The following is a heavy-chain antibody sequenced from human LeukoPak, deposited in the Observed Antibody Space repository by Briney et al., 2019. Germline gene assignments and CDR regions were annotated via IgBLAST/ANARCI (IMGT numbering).Heavy chain of an antibody. J-gene: IGHJ4*02. Sequence: GGSLRLSCAASGFHFTTYWMGWVRQAPGKGLEWVANIKQDGSEKYYVDSVKGRFTISRDNAKNSLSLQMNSLRAEDTAVYYCARGPSGYHNTGGQGTLVTVSS. D-gene: IGHD5-12*01. CDR2: IKQDGSEK. V-gene: IGHV3-7*01. CDR3: ARGPSGYHNT. CDR1: GFHFTTYW.